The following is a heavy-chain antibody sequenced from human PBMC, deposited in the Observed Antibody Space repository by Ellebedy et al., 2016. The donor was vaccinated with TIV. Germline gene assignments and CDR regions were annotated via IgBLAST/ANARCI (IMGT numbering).Heavy chain of an antibody. CDR1: GFTFSSYA. D-gene: IGHD3-22*01. CDR3: ASYDSSGWDAFDI. CDR2: ISGSGGST. J-gene: IGHJ3*02. V-gene: IGHV3-23*01. Sequence: GGSLRLXXAASGFTFSSYAMSWVRQAPGKGLEWVSAISGSGGSTYYADSVKGRFTISRDNAKNSLYLQMNSLRAEDTAVYYCASYDSSGWDAFDIWGQGTMVTVSS.